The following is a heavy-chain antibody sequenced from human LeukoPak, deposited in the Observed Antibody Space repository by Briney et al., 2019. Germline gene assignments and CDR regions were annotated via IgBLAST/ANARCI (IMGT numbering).Heavy chain of an antibody. V-gene: IGHV4-38-2*02. CDR1: GYSITSAYY. J-gene: IGHJ4*02. Sequence: SETLSLTCTVSGYSITSAYYWGWIRQPPGKGLEGSGRFFLKGSTYYNPSLKSRVTISVDTSKNQFSLKLSSVTAADTAVYYCARGSAGGLDSSGYYSAFDYWGQGTLVTVSS. D-gene: IGHD3-22*01. CDR2: FFLKGST. CDR3: ARGSAGGLDSSGYYSAFDY.